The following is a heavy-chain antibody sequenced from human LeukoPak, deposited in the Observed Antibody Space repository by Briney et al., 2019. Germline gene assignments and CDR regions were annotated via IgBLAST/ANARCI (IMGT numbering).Heavy chain of an antibody. V-gene: IGHV3-23*01. CDR1: GFIFRNYA. Sequence: GVSLRLSCGASGFIFRNYAMSWVRQARGKGLEWVSAISGSGDKTYYADSVKGRFTISRDNSKNTLYLEMNSLRAEDTAIYYCAKEGQPAITGGFDYWGQGTLVTVSS. J-gene: IGHJ4*02. D-gene: IGHD2-2*01. CDR2: ISGSGDKT. CDR3: AKEGQPAITGGFDY.